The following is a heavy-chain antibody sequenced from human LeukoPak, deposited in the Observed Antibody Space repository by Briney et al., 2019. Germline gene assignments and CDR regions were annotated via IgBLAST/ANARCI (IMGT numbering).Heavy chain of an antibody. D-gene: IGHD3-3*01. CDR1: GFTFDDYA. V-gene: IGHV3-9*01. CDR2: FSWNSGSI. Sequence: SLRLSCAASGFTFDDYAMHWVRQAPGKGLEWVSGFSWNSGSIGYADSVKGRFTISRDNAKNSLYLQMNSLRAEDTALYYCAKQPYDFWSGSPIDYWGQGTLVTVSS. J-gene: IGHJ4*02. CDR3: AKQPYDFWSGSPIDY.